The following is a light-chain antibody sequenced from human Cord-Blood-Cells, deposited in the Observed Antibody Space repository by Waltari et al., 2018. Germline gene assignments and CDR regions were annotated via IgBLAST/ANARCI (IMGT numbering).Light chain of an antibody. CDR3: CSYAGSYV. V-gene: IGLV2-11*01. CDR1: SSDVGGYNY. J-gene: IGLJ1*01. CDR2: DVS. Sequence: QSSLTHPRSVAGSPGPSVTISCTVTSSDVGGYNYVSWYQQHPGKAPKLMIYDVSKRPSGVPDRFSGSKSGNTASLTISGLQAEDEADYYCCSYAGSYVFGTGTKVTVL.